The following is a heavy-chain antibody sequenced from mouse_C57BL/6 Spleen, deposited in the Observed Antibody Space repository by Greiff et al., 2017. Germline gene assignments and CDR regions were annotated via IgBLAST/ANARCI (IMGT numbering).Heavy chain of an antibody. CDR2: IWTGGGT. V-gene: IGHV2-9-1*01. CDR1: GFSLTSYA. J-gene: IGHJ1*03. CDR3: ARNYGGNYDWYFDV. Sequence: QVQLQQSGPGLVAPSPSLSITCTVSGFSLTSYAISWVRQPPGKGLEWLGVIWTGGGTNYNSAHKSRLSISKDNSKSQVFLKMNSLQTDDTARYYCARNYGGNYDWYFDVWGTGTTVTVSS. D-gene: IGHD1-1*02.